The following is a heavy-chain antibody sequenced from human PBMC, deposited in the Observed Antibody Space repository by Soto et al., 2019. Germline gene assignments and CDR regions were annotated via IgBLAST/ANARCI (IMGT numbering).Heavy chain of an antibody. CDR2: IYYSGST. D-gene: IGHD4-17*01. J-gene: IGHJ3*02. Sequence: QVQLQESGPGLVKPSQTLSLTCTVSGGSISSGGYYWSWIRQHPGKGLEWIGYIYYSGSTYYNPSLKSRVTISADTSKNQFSLKLSSVTAADTAVYYCARDLYGGNSDAFDIWGQGTMVTVSS. V-gene: IGHV4-31*03. CDR1: GGSISSGGYY. CDR3: ARDLYGGNSDAFDI.